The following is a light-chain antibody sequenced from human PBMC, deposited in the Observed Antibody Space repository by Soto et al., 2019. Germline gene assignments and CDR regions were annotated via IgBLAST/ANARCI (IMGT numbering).Light chain of an antibody. Sequence: DIQMTQSPSTLSASVGDRVTITCRASQSISSWLAWYQQKPGKAPKLLIYDASSLESGVPSRFSGSGSGTEFTLTISSLQPDAFATYYSPQYNRYPLFTFGPETKVDIK. CDR2: DAS. CDR1: QSISSW. V-gene: IGKV1-5*01. J-gene: IGKJ3*01. CDR3: PQYNRYPLFT.